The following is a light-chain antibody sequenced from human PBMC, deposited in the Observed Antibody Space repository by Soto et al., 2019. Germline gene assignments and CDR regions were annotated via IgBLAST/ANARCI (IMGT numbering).Light chain of an antibody. CDR2: EVN. V-gene: IGLV2-8*01. J-gene: IGLJ1*01. Sequence: QSVLTQPPSASGSPGQSVAISCTGTSSDVGVYNYVSWYQQHPGNAPKLMIYEVNKRPSGVPDRFSGSKSGNTASLTVYGLQAQDEDDYYCSSYAGSSNVFGTETKVTV. CDR1: SSDVGVYNY. CDR3: SSYAGSSNV.